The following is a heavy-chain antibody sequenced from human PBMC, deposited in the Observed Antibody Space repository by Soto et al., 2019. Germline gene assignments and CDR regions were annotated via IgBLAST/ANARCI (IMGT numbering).Heavy chain of an antibody. D-gene: IGHD2-15*01. CDR3: AHLPSGYCNDNKCGY. CDR2: ILPILGIE. V-gene: IGHV1-69*02. J-gene: IGHJ4*02. CDR1: GGTFSSYT. Sequence: GASVKVSCKASGGTFSSYTLIWVRQAPGQGLEWMGRILPILGIENYAQKFQGRVTITADKSTGTAYMELTSLRSEDSAVYYCAHLPSGYCNDNKCGYWGQGTLVTVSS.